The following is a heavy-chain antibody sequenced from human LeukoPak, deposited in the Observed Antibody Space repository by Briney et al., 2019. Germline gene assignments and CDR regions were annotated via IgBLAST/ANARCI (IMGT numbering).Heavy chain of an antibody. CDR2: ISSSSSYI. Sequence: GGSLRLSCAASGFTFSSYSMNWVRQAPGKGLEWVSSISSSSSYIYYADSVTGRFTLSRDNAKNSLYLQMHSPRAEATAVYACGLLRFRGPCRRVNAFDIWGQGTMVTVSS. CDR3: GLLRFRGPCRRVNAFDI. V-gene: IGHV3-21*01. J-gene: IGHJ3*02. CDR1: GFTFSSYS. D-gene: IGHD3-10*01.